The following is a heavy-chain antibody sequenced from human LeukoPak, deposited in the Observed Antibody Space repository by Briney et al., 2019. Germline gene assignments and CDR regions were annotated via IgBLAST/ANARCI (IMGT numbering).Heavy chain of an antibody. CDR1: GFTFSTYS. CDR2: ISSSSSTI. CDR3: AKDSDYYHSSGYYYAYFQH. J-gene: IGHJ1*01. D-gene: IGHD3-22*01. V-gene: IGHV3-48*02. Sequence: GGSLRLSCAVSGFTFSTYSMNWVRQAPGKGMEWVSYISSSSSTIYYADSVKGRFTISRDNAKNSLYLQMNSLRDEDTAVYYCAKDSDYYHSSGYYYAYFQHWGQGTLVTVSS.